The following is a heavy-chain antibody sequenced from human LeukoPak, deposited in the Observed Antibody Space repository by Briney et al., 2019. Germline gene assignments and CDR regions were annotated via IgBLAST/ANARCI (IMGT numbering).Heavy chain of an antibody. J-gene: IGHJ4*02. V-gene: IGHV3-13*01. CDR3: VKQGGRSRSSYVRYFDH. CDR1: GFSFNNYD. D-gene: IGHD6-13*01. CDR2: LGSGGDT. Sequence: GGSLRLSCAASGFSFNNYDVHWVRQAPGKGLEWVSGLGSGGDTYYPDSVKGRFTISRDNSKNTLHLQMNSLRTEDTALYYCVKQGGRSRSSYVRYFDHWGQGTLVSVSS.